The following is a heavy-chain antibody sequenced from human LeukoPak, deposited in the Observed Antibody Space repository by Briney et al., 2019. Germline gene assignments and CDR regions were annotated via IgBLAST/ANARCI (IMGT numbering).Heavy chain of an antibody. CDR1: GGPISSGSYY. CDR2: IYTSGST. CDR3: ARDRGQWLVDWYFDL. J-gene: IGHJ2*01. D-gene: IGHD6-19*01. Sequence: PSQTLSLTCTVSGGPISSGSYYWSWIRQPAGKGLEWIGRIYTSGSTNYNPSLKSRVTISVDTSKNQFSLKLSSVTAADTAVYYCARDRGQWLVDWYFDLWGRGTLVTVSS. V-gene: IGHV4-61*02.